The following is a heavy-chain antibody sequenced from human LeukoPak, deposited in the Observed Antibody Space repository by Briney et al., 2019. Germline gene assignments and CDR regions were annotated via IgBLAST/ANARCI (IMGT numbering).Heavy chain of an antibody. V-gene: IGHV3-43*02. J-gene: IGHJ6*02. CDR1: GFTFNDYA. Sequence: GGSLRLSCAASGFTFNDYAMHWVRQAPGKGLEWVSLISGDGGSTYYADSVKGRFNISRDNSKNSLYLQMNSLRTEDTALYYCAKDQGSGSYWADYYGMDVWGQGTTVTVSS. CDR2: ISGDGGST. CDR3: AKDQGSGSYWADYYGMDV. D-gene: IGHD1-26*01.